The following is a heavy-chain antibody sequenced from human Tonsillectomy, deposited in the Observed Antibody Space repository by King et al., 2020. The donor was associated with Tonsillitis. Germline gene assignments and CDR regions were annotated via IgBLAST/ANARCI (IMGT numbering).Heavy chain of an antibody. V-gene: IGHV4-38-2*01. CDR2: FYGSGDT. D-gene: IGHD6-13*01. Sequence: QLQESGPGLVKPSETLSLSCAVSGYSISSGYFWGWIRQPPGKGLEWIGSFYGSGDTYYNPSLKSRVTMSVDTSKNQFSLKLSSVTAADTAVYYCARLTLYSSSWLTLWGQGTLVTVSS. J-gene: IGHJ4*02. CDR3: ARLTLYSSSWLTL. CDR1: GYSISSGYF.